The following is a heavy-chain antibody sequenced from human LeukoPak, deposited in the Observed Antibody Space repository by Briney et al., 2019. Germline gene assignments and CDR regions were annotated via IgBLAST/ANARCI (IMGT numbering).Heavy chain of an antibody. Sequence: SETLSLTCTVSGGSISSYYWSWIRQPPGKGLEWIGYIYYSGSTNYNPSLKSRVTISVDTSKNQFSLKLSSVTAADTAVYYCARWSGYGDCWGQGTLVTVSS. CDR2: IYYSGST. CDR1: GGSISSYY. J-gene: IGHJ4*02. D-gene: IGHD5-12*01. V-gene: IGHV4-59*01. CDR3: ARWSGYGDC.